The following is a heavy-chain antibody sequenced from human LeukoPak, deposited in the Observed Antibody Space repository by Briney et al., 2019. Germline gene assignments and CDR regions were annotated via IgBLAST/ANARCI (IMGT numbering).Heavy chain of an antibody. CDR1: GYTFTSYA. J-gene: IGHJ6*02. CDR2: INTNTGNP. D-gene: IGHD6-13*01. V-gene: IGHV7-4-1*02. CDR3: ARVDSSYYYYGMDV. Sequence: ASVKVSCKASGYTFTSYAMNWVRQAPGQGLEWMGWINTNTGNPTYAQGFTGRFVFSLDTSVSTAYLQISSLKAEDTAVYYCARVDSSYYYYGMDVWGQGTTVTVSS.